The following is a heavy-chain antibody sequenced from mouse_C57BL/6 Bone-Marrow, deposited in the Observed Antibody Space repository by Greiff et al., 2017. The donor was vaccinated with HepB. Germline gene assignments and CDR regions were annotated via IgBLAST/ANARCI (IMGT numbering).Heavy chain of an antibody. V-gene: IGHV5-4*03. CDR3: ARLYSNYVSYAMDY. CDR2: ISDGGSYT. Sequence: EVMLVESGGGLVKPGGSLKLSCAASGFTFSSYAMSWVRQTPEKRLEWVATISDGGSYTYYPDNVKGRFTISRDNAKNNLYLQMSHLKSEDTAMYYCARLYSNYVSYAMDYWGQGTSVTVSS. D-gene: IGHD2-5*01. CDR1: GFTFSSYA. J-gene: IGHJ4*01.